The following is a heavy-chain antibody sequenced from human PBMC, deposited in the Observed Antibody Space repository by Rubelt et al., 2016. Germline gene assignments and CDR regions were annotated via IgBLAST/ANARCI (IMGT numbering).Heavy chain of an antibody. Sequence: VQLQESGPGLVKPSQTLSLTCTVSGGSISSGGYYWSWIRQHPGKGLEWVSGISWNSGSIGYADSVKGRFTISRDNAKNSLYLQMNSLRAEDTALYYCAKDMSGGGNGYFDLWGRGTLVTVSS. D-gene: IGHD1-1*01. CDR3: AKDMSGGGNGYFDL. CDR2: ISWNSGSI. CDR1: GGSISSGGYY. V-gene: IGHV3-9*01. J-gene: IGHJ2*01.